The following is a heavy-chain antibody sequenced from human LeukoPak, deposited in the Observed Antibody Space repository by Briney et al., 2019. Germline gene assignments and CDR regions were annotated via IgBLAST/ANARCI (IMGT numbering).Heavy chain of an antibody. CDR3: ARALGEMATIVYFDY. CDR2: INHSGST. Sequence: SETLSLTCAVYGGSFSGYYWSWISQPPGKGLEWIGEINHSGSTNYNPSLKSRVTISVDTSKNQFSLKLSSVTAADTAVYYCARALGEMATIVYFDYWGQGALVTVSS. CDR1: GGSFSGYY. D-gene: IGHD5-24*01. J-gene: IGHJ4*02. V-gene: IGHV4-34*01.